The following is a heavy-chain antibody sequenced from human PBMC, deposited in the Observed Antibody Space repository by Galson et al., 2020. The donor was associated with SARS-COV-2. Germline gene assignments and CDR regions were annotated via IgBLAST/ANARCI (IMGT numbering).Heavy chain of an antibody. V-gene: IGHV3-7*01. D-gene: IGHD3-10*01. CDR1: GFTFSNYW. CDR3: TRGVDYGSGSLRGWYFDL. Sequence: GESLKISCAASGFTFSNYWMTWVRQAPGKGLEWVANIKPDGSEKSYVDSMRGRFTISRDNGRNSLFLQMNGLRAEDTAVYYCTRGVDYGSGSLRGWYFDLWGRGTLVTVSS. CDR2: IKPDGSEK. J-gene: IGHJ2*01.